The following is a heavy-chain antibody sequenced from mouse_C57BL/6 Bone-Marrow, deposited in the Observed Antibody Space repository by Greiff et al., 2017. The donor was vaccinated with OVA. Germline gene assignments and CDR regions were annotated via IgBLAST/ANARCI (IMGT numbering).Heavy chain of an antibody. Sequence: EVMLVESGGGLVKPGGSLKLSCAASGFTFSDYGMHWVRQAPEKGLELVAYISSGSSTIYYADTVKGRFTISRDNAKNTLFLQMTSLRSEYTAMYYCARGYYGSYYFDYWGQGTTLTVSS. CDR1: GFTFSDYG. J-gene: IGHJ2*01. V-gene: IGHV5-17*01. D-gene: IGHD1-1*01. CDR2: ISSGSSTI. CDR3: ARGYYGSYYFDY.